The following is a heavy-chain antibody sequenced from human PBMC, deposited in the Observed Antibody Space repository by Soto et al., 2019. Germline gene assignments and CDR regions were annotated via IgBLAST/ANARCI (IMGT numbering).Heavy chain of an antibody. CDR2: IYYSGYT. V-gene: IGHV4-30-2*01. Sequence: SETLSLTCTVSGGSISSGGYSWNWIRQPPGKGLELIGYIYYSGYTYYNPSLRSRVTISVDKSKNHFSLKLSSVTAADTAVYYCARDQLEGNWFDPWGQGTLVTVSS. CDR1: GGSISSGGYS. J-gene: IGHJ5*02. CDR3: ARDQLEGNWFDP. D-gene: IGHD1-1*01.